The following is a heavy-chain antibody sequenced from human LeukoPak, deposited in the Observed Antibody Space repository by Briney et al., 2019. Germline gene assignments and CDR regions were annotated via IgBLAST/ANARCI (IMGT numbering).Heavy chain of an antibody. D-gene: IGHD2-8*01. Sequence: GGSLRLSCAASGFTFSSYWMSWVRQAPGKGLEWVANIKQDGSEKYYVDSVKGQFTISRDNAKNSLYLQMNSLRAEDTAVYYCASFGWSYCTNGVCYDEGPLSYWGQGTLVTVSS. V-gene: IGHV3-7*01. CDR2: IKQDGSEK. J-gene: IGHJ4*02. CDR1: GFTFSSYW. CDR3: ASFGWSYCTNGVCYDEGPLSY.